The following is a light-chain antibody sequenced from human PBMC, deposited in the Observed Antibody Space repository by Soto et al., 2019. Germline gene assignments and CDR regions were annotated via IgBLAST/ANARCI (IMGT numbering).Light chain of an antibody. CDR1: SSDVGGYNY. J-gene: IGLJ1*01. CDR2: DVS. V-gene: IGLV2-14*01. Sequence: QSVLXQPAYVSGSPVQSITISCTGTSSDVGGYNYVSWYQQHPGKAPKLMIYDVSNRPSGVSNRFSGSKSGNTASLTISGLQAEDEADYYCSSYTSSSTQVFGTGTKVTVL. CDR3: SSYTSSSTQV.